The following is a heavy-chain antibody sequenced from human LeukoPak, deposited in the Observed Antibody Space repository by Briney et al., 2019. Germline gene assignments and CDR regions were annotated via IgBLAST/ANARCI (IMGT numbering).Heavy chain of an antibody. CDR1: GFTFDDYG. CDR2: ISGSGGST. Sequence: GGSLRLSRAASGFTFDDYGMSWVRQAPGKGLEWVSAISGSGGSTYYADSVKGRFTISRDNSKNTLYLQMNSLRAEDTAVYYCAKDGRGYCSGGSCYLYYYYYMDVWGKGTTVTISS. D-gene: IGHD2-15*01. J-gene: IGHJ6*03. V-gene: IGHV3-23*01. CDR3: AKDGRGYCSGGSCYLYYYYYMDV.